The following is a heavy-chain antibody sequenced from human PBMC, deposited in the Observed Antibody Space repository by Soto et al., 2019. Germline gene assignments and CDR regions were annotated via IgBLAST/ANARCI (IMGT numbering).Heavy chain of an antibody. CDR1: GGSIISYF. V-gene: IGHV4-59*01. J-gene: IGHJ4*02. Sequence: SETLSLSCTVSGGSIISYFDIWVRQPPGKGLEWIGSAYYTGTTDYNPSLKSRVTVSVDTSKTQFSLNLRSVTAADTAVYYCARDLAAVPRAFDYWGRGTLVTVSS. D-gene: IGHD6-13*01. CDR3: ARDLAAVPRAFDY. CDR2: AYYTGTT.